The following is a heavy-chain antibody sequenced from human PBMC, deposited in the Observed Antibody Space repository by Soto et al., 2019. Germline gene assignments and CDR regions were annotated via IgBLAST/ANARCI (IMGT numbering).Heavy chain of an antibody. CDR3: ERYYLVVPRYYYGSGSLDY. J-gene: IGHJ4*02. D-gene: IGHD3-10*01. CDR2: IWYDGSNK. V-gene: IGHV3-33*01. CDR1: GFTFSSYG. Sequence: QVQLVESGGGVVQPGRSLRLSCAASGFTFSSYGMHWVRQDPGKGLEWVAVIWYDGSNKYYADSVKGRLTISRDNSKKTLYLKGTSLRAEGRAVYYCERYYLVVPRYYYGSGSLDYWGQGPLVTVSS.